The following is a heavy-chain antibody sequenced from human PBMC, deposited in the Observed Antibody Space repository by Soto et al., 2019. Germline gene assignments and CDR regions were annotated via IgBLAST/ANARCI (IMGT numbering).Heavy chain of an antibody. CDR2: INAGNGNT. CDR3: ARAHYDSSGSPDY. Sequence: ASVKVSCKASGYTFTSYAMHWVRQAPGQRLEWMGWINAGNGNTKYSQKFQGRVTITRDTSASTAYMELSRLRSDDTAVYYCARAHYDSSGSPDYWGQGTLVTVSS. V-gene: IGHV1-3*01. CDR1: GYTFTSYA. J-gene: IGHJ4*02. D-gene: IGHD3-22*01.